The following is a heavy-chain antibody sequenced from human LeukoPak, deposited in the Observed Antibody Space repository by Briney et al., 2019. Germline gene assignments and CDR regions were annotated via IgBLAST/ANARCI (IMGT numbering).Heavy chain of an antibody. CDR2: INPNSGGT. CDR3: ARDRTRGSTTAWFDP. J-gene: IGHJ5*02. D-gene: IGHD1-1*01. V-gene: IGHV1-2*02. Sequence: ASVKVSCKASGYTFTSYYMHWVRQAPGQGLEWMGWINPNSGGTNYAQKFQGRVTMTRDTSISTAYMELSRLRSDDTAVYYCARDRTRGSTTAWFDPWGQGTLVTVSS. CDR1: GYTFTSYY.